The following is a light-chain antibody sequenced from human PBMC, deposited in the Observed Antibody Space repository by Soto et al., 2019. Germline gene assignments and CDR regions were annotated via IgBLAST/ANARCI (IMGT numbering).Light chain of an antibody. CDR1: SSDVGGYNY. Sequence: QPALTQPASVSGSPGQSITISCTGTSSDVGGYNYVSWYQQHPGKAPKLMIYEVSNRPSGVSNRFSGSKSGNTASLTISGLQAEDEADYYCSSCTSSSTYVFXTGTKVTVL. J-gene: IGLJ1*01. CDR3: SSCTSSSTYV. CDR2: EVS. V-gene: IGLV2-14*01.